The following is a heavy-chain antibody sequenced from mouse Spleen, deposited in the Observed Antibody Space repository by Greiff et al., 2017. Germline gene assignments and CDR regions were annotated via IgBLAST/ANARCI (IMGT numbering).Heavy chain of an antibody. CDR3: ARNSLYRQFAY. V-gene: IGHV1-22*01. CDR2: INPNNGGT. J-gene: IGHJ3*01. CDR1: GYTFTDYN. Sequence: EVQLVESGPELVKPGASVKMSCKASGYTFTDYNMHWVKQSHGKSLEWIGYINPNNGGTSYNQKFKGKATLTVNKSSSTAYMELRSLTSEDSAVYYCARNSLYRQFAYWGQGTLVTVSA. D-gene: IGHD2-1*01.